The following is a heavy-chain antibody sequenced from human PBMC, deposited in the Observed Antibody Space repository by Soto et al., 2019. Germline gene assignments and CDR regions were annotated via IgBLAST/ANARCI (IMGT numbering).Heavy chain of an antibody. V-gene: IGHV3-53*01. J-gene: IGHJ4*02. CDR1: GFSVGGNH. CDR2: MHTGGST. CDR3: ARGVNDDS. D-gene: IGHD1-1*01. Sequence: VKLVQSGGGLVQPGGSLRLSCAASGFSVGGNHVTWVRQAPGKGLEWVAVMHTGGSTFYADSVAGRFTISRDNSKNTVFLQMNWLSGGDKVIYCCARGVNDDSWGQGTRVTVSS.